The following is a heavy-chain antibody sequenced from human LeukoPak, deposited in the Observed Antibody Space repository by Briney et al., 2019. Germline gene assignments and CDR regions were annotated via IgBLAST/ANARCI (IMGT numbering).Heavy chain of an antibody. V-gene: IGHV3-23*01. CDR2: ISGSGGNT. J-gene: IGHJ4*02. CDR1: GFTFSSYA. D-gene: IGHD6-19*01. Sequence: QPGGPLRLSCAASGFTFSSYAMSWVRQAPGKGLEWVSVISGSGGNTYYADSVKGRFTISRDNSKNTLYLQMNSLRAEDTAIYYCAKDGKGAPVAGTGYFDYWGQGTLVTVSS. CDR3: AKDGKGAPVAGTGYFDY.